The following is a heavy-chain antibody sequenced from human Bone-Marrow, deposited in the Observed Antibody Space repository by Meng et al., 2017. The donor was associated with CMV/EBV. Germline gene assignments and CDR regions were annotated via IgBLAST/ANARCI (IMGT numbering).Heavy chain of an antibody. J-gene: IGHJ4*02. CDR3: ARDRYSSSGFDY. V-gene: IGHV3-21*01. CDR1: GFTFSSYS. D-gene: IGHD6-13*01. Sequence: GESLKISCAASGFTFSSYSMHWVRQAPGKGLEWVSSISSSSSYIYYADSVKGRFTISRDNAKTSLYLQMNSLRAEDTAVYYCARDRYSSSGFDYWGQGRLVTVSS. CDR2: ISSSSSYI.